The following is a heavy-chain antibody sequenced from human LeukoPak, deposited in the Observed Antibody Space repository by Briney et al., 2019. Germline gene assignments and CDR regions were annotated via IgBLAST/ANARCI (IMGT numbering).Heavy chain of an antibody. CDR3: AKGGSSSWDHFGY. V-gene: IGHV3-30*02. D-gene: IGHD6-13*01. CDR2: IRYDGIHK. Sequence: GGSLRLSCAASGLTFSGSWMNWVRQAPGKGLEWVAFIRYDGIHKYADSVKGRFTISRDNSKNTLYLQMNSLRTEDTAVYYCAKGGSSSWDHFGYWGQGTLVTVSS. CDR1: GLTFSGSW. J-gene: IGHJ4*02.